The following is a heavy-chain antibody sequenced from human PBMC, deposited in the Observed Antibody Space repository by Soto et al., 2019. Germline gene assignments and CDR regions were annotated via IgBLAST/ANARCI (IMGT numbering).Heavy chain of an antibody. CDR1: GYTFTSYG. J-gene: IGHJ6*02. D-gene: IGHD2-2*02. Sequence: QVQLVQSGAEVKKPGASVKVSCKASGYTFTSYGISWVRQAPGQGLEWMGWISAYNGNTNYAQKLQGRVTMTTDTSTSTAYMELRSLRSDDTAVYYCARDRYCSSTSCYTWYYYYGMDVWGQGTTVTVSS. V-gene: IGHV1-18*04. CDR2: ISAYNGNT. CDR3: ARDRYCSSTSCYTWYYYYGMDV.